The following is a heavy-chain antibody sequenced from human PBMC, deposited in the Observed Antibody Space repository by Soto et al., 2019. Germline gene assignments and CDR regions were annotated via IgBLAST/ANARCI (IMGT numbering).Heavy chain of an antibody. CDR3: ARDHAYYDFWSGSRTYGMDV. CDR1: GGTFSSYA. J-gene: IGHJ6*02. V-gene: IGHV1-69*13. Sequence: SVKVSCKASGGTFSSYAISWVRQAPGQGLEWMGGIIPIFGTANYAQKFQGRVTITADESTSTAYMELSSLRSEDTAVYYCARDHAYYDFWSGSRTYGMDVWGQGTTVTVSS. D-gene: IGHD3-3*01. CDR2: IIPIFGTA.